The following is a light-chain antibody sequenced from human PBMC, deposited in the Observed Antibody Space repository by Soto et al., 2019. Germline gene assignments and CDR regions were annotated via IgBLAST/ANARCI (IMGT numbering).Light chain of an antibody. CDR1: PGIINY. CDR2: AAS. CDR3: QQTSSAPFT. V-gene: IGKV1-27*01. Sequence: DIQMTQSPSSLSASVGDRVTITCRASPGIINYLAWYQQKPGKVPKLLIYAASTLQSGVPSRFSGSGSGTEFTLTISSLQPEDVATYYCQQTSSAPFTFGPGTKVDIK. J-gene: IGKJ3*01.